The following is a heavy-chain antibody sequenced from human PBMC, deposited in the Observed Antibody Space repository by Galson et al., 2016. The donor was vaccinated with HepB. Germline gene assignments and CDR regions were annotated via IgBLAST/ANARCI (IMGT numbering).Heavy chain of an antibody. D-gene: IGHD4-17*01. CDR2: SRRKSNTYAT. V-gene: IGHV3-73*01. Sequence: SLRLSCAASGFILSGSVIHWVRQASGKGLEWVGRSRRKSNTYATAYAASVKGRFTISRDDSKNVAFLQMNSLKTEDTSVYYCIYGADSRYFCGQVTMVTVSS. CDR3: IYGADSRYF. J-gene: IGHJ4*02. CDR1: GFILSGSV.